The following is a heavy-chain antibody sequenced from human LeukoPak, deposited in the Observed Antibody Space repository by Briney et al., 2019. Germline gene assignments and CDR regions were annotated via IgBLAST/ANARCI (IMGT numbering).Heavy chain of an antibody. J-gene: IGHJ5*02. CDR3: ARHGSWFDP. D-gene: IGHD1-1*01. CDR1: GGSIRGYY. Sequence: SETLSLTCTVSGGSIRGYYWSWIRQTPGKGLEWIAYIYDSGTTNYNPSLKSRVTISVDTSSNEVSLNLGSVTAADTAVYYCARHGSWFDPWGQGTLVTVSS. V-gene: IGHV4-59*08. CDR2: IYDSGTT.